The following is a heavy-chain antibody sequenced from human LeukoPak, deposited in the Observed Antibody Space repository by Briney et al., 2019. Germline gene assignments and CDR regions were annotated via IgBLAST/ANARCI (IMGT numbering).Heavy chain of an antibody. V-gene: IGHV3-23*01. Sequence: GGSLRLSCAASGFTFSSYAMSWVRQAPGKGLEWVSAISGSGGSTYYADSVKGRFTISRDNSKNTLYLQMNSLRAEDTAVYYCAKAAYYYDSSGYYFDYWGQGTLVTVSS. D-gene: IGHD3-22*01. CDR2: ISGSGGST. J-gene: IGHJ4*02. CDR3: AKAAYYYDSSGYYFDY. CDR1: GFTFSSYA.